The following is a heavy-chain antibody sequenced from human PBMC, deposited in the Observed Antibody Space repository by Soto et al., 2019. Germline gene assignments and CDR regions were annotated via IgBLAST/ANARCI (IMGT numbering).Heavy chain of an antibody. CDR2: INYDGYS. Sequence: QVQLQESGPGLVKPSETLSLTCTVSGGSITNYYCSWFRQPPGKGLEWIGYINYDGYSAYNLSLKRRVTLSTDASKTQFSLMLESVTATDTAGYYCARHGFGTLHGLVDVWGPGTTVIVSS. CDR3: ARHGFGTLHGLVDV. J-gene: IGHJ6*02. V-gene: IGHV4-59*08. D-gene: IGHD3-10*01. CDR1: GGSITNYY.